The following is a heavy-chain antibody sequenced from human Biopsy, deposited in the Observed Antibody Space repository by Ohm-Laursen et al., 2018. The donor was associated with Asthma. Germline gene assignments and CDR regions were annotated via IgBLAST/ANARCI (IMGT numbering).Heavy chain of an antibody. Sequence: SLRLSCTASGFTFSNYAMSWVRQAPGKGLEWVSVIYSGGTSRTADSVRGRFTISRDYSKNTLYLQMHSLRAEDTAVYYCARGDSSNWSHYYFDYWGQGTLVTVSS. CDR1: GFTFSNYA. V-gene: IGHV3-23*03. CDR3: ARGDSSNWSHYYFDY. D-gene: IGHD3-22*01. J-gene: IGHJ4*02. CDR2: IYSGGTS.